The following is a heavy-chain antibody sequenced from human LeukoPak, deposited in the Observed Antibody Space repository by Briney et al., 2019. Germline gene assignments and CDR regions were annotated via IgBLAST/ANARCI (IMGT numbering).Heavy chain of an antibody. D-gene: IGHD6-13*01. CDR2: IDHSGST. Sequence: SETLSLTCAVYGGSFSGYYWSWIRQPPGKGLEWIGEIDHSGSTNYNPSLKSRVTISVDTSKNQFSLKLSSVTAADTAVYYCARARNQQLVRKRSYYYYMDVWGKGTTVTVSS. V-gene: IGHV4-34*01. J-gene: IGHJ6*03. CDR3: ARARNQQLVRKRSYYYYMDV. CDR1: GGSFSGYY.